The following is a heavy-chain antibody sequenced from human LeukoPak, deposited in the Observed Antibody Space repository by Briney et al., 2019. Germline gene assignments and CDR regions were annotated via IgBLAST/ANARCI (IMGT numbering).Heavy chain of an antibody. CDR2: INPSGGNT. Sequence: GASVKVSCKASGYSFTSYYMHWVRQAPGQGLEWMGVINPSGGNTRYAQKFQGRLTMTRDMSTTTVYMELRSLRSEDTAVYYCARIAETDPFDIWGQGTVVTISS. J-gene: IGHJ3*02. CDR1: GYSFTSYY. V-gene: IGHV1-46*01. CDR3: ARIAETDPFDI.